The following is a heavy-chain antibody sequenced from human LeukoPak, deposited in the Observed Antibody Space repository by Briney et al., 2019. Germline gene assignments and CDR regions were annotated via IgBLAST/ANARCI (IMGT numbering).Heavy chain of an antibody. D-gene: IGHD3-3*01. V-gene: IGHV3-33*06. CDR1: GFTFSTYG. Sequence: GGSLRLSCAASGFTFSTYGMHWVRQAPGKGLEWVTVIWHDGSHKDYADSVKGRFTISRDNSKNTLYLQMNSLRAEDTAVYYCAKVLRFLEWLPGDAFDIWGQGTMVTVSS. CDR3: AKVLRFLEWLPGDAFDI. J-gene: IGHJ3*02. CDR2: IWHDGSHK.